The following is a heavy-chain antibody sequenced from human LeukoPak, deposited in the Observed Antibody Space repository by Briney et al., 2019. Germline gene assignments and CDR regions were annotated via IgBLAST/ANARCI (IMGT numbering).Heavy chain of an antibody. Sequence: PGGSLRLSCAASGFTFSSYEMNWVRQAPGKGLEWVSYISSSGSTIYYADSVKGRFTISRDNSKNTLYLQMNSLRAEDTAVYYCAKDYPRREGFDYWGQGTLVTVSS. D-gene: IGHD5-24*01. CDR1: GFTFSSYE. J-gene: IGHJ4*02. CDR3: AKDYPRREGFDY. V-gene: IGHV3-48*03. CDR2: ISSSGSTI.